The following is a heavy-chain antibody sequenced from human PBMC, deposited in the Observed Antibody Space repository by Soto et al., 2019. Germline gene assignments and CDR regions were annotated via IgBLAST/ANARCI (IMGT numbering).Heavy chain of an antibody. CDR2: ISSSSSYI. Sequence: PGGSLRLSCAASGFTFSSYSMNWVRQAPGKGLEWVSSISSSSSYIYYADSVKGRFTISRDNAKNTLYLQMNSLRAEDTAVYYCARVSGKSSSWYGMDIWGQGTTVTVSS. D-gene: IGHD6-13*01. CDR3: ARVSGKSSSWYGMDI. CDR1: GFTFSSYS. J-gene: IGHJ6*02. V-gene: IGHV3-21*01.